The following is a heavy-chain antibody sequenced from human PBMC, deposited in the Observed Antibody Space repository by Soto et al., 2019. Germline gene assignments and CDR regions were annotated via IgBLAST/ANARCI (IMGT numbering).Heavy chain of an antibody. CDR3: AKIVARHSLVPVFDQ. V-gene: IGHV3-9*01. CDR1: GFTFDDYA. J-gene: IGHJ4*02. Sequence: EVQLVESGGGVVQPGRSLRLSCAASGFTFDDYAMHWVRQPPGTGLEWVAGTSWNSERIGYADSVRGRFTISRDNAKNSLYLHMTSLGFEDTAFYYCAKIVARHSLVPVFDQWGQGALVTVSS. CDR2: TSWNSERI. D-gene: IGHD2-21*01.